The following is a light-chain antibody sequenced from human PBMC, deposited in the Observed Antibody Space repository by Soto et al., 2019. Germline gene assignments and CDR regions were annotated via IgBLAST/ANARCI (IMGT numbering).Light chain of an antibody. J-gene: IGLJ1*01. CDR2: EVS. CDR1: SSDVGGYNY. V-gene: IGLV2-8*01. CDR3: ISYAGSNNFV. Sequence: QSALTQPPSASGSPGQSVTISCTGTSSDVGGYNYVSWYQQHPGKAPKLMISEVSKRPSGVPDRFSGSKSGNTASLTVSGLQAEDEADYYCISYAGSNNFVFGTGTKVTVL.